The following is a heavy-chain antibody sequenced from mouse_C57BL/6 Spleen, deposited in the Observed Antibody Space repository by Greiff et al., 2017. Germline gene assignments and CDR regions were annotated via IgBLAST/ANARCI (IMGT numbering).Heavy chain of an antibody. CDR1: GYSFTGYF. Sequence: EVQVVESGPELVKPGDSVKISCKASGYSFTGYFMNWVMQSHGQSLEWIGRIYPYNGDTFYNQKFKGKATLTADKSSSTADIELRSLTSEDSAVYYCSRAGDYYDSSPSFDYWGQGTTLTVSA. CDR3: SRAGDYYDSSPSFDY. CDR2: IYPYNGDT. D-gene: IGHD1-1*01. J-gene: IGHJ2*01. V-gene: IGHV1-20*01.